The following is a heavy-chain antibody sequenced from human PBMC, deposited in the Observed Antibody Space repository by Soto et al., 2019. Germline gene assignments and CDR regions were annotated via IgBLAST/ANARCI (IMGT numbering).Heavy chain of an antibody. J-gene: IGHJ5*02. D-gene: IGHD3-16*01. Sequence: QVQLVESGGGLVKPGGSLRLSCAASGIVFSDYMSWVRQAPGKGLEWLSYISGSGRTIYSADSVKGRFTISRDNATNSLYLQMNNVRTEDKAVYYCARLPFPWGWFDPWGQGTLVTVSS. V-gene: IGHV3-11*01. CDR1: GIVFSDY. CDR3: ARLPFPWGWFDP. CDR2: ISGSGRTI.